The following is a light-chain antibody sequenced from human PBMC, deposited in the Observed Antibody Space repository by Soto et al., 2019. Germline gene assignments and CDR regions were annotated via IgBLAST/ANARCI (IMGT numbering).Light chain of an antibody. CDR3: SSYTSSSNYV. Sequence: QSALTQPASVSGSPGQSITISCTGNSSDVGNYNYVSWYQQHPAKAPKLMIFEVSNRPSGISSRFSGSKSGNTASLTISGLQAEDESDYYCSSYTSSSNYVFGTGTKLTVL. CDR2: EVS. J-gene: IGLJ1*01. CDR1: SSDVGNYNY. V-gene: IGLV2-14*01.